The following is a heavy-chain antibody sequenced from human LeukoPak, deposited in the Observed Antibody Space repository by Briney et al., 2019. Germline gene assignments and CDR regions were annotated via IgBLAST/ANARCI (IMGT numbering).Heavy chain of an antibody. V-gene: IGHV4-39*07. CDR3: ASGTGGGNPFDY. CDR1: GGSIGSSSYY. CDR2: IYYGGST. D-gene: IGHD4-23*01. Sequence: SETLSLTCTVSGGSIGSSSYYWGWIRQPPGKGLEWIGSIYYGGSTYYNPSLKSRVTISVDTSKNLLSLKLSSVTAADTAVYYCASGTGGGNPFDYWGQGTLVTVSS. J-gene: IGHJ4*02.